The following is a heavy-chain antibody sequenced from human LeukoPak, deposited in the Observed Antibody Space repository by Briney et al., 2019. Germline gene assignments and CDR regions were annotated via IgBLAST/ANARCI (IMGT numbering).Heavy chain of an antibody. J-gene: IGHJ6*02. D-gene: IGHD2-15*01. CDR2: ISSSSGYI. Sequence: GGSLRLSCAASGFTFSSYSMNWVRQAPGKGLEWVSSISSSSGYIYYADSVKGRFTISRDNAKNSLYLQMNSLRAEDTAVYYCARGGYSVYYYYGMDVWGQGTTVTVSS. CDR1: GFTFSSYS. V-gene: IGHV3-21*01. CDR3: ARGGYSVYYYYGMDV.